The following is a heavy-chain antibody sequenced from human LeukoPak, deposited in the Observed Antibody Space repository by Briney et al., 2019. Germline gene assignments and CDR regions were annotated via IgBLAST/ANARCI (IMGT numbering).Heavy chain of an antibody. J-gene: IGHJ6*03. CDR3: ARVAYYDSSGYYYYYYYMDV. Sequence: GGSLRLSCAASGFTFDDYGMSWVRQAPGKGLEWVSGINWNGGSTGYADSVRGRFTISRDNAKNSLYLQMNSLRAEDTALYYCARVAYYDSSGYYYYYYYMDVWGKGNPSHRLL. CDR2: INWNGGST. V-gene: IGHV3-20*04. D-gene: IGHD3-22*01. CDR1: GFTFDDYG.